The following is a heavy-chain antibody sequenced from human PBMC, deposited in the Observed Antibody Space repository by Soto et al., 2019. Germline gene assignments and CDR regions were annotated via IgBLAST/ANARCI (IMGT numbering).Heavy chain of an antibody. J-gene: IGHJ6*02. CDR2: IIPIFGTA. CDR1: GGTFSSYA. V-gene: IGHV1-69*13. Sequence: GASVKVSCKASGGTFSSYAISWVRQAPGQGLEWMGGIIPIFGTANYAQKFQGRVTITADESTSTAYMELSSLRSEDTAVYYCARPKTIPADPPYGMDVWGQGTTVTLAS. CDR3: ARPKTIPADPPYGMDV. D-gene: IGHD2-21*01.